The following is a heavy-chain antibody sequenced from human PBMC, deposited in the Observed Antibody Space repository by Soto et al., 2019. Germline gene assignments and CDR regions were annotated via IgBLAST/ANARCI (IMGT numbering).Heavy chain of an antibody. J-gene: IGHJ6*03. CDR3: ARVLSGFSYYYYYYMDV. V-gene: IGHV4-4*02. Sequence: SETLSLTCAVSSGSISSSNWWSWVRQPPGKGLEWIGEIYHSGSTNYNPSLKSRVTISVDKSKNQFSLKLSSVTAADTAVYYCARVLSGFSYYYYYYMDVWGKGTTVTVSS. CDR2: IYHSGST. CDR1: SGSISSSNW.